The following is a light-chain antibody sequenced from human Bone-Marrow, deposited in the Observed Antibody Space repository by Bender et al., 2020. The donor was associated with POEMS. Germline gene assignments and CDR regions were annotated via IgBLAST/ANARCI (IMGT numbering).Light chain of an antibody. CDR1: NSAVGNYNY. V-gene: IGLV2-14*03. J-gene: IGLJ1*01. Sequence: QSALTQPASVSGSPGQSITISCTGTNSAVGNYNYVSWYQQHPGKAPKLVIYDVSYRPSGVSNRFSGSNSGNTASLTISGLQAEDEADYYCSSYTISSTPWVFGTGTKVTVL. CDR2: DVS. CDR3: SSYTISSTPWV.